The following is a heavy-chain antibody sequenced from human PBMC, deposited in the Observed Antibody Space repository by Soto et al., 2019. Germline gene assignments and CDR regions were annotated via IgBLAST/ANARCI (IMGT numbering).Heavy chain of an antibody. Sequence: GGALRLSCTVSVFAFNNYGINWVRQAPGKGLEWVSSISKIDYTYYSDSVTGRFTISRDNAKNSVSLQMNTLRVEDTAVYYCAREDSIIIPAVSDFWGQGTLVTVSS. V-gene: IGHV3-21*01. CDR2: ISKIDYT. D-gene: IGHD2-2*01. CDR1: VFAFNNYG. J-gene: IGHJ4*02. CDR3: AREDSIIIPAVSDF.